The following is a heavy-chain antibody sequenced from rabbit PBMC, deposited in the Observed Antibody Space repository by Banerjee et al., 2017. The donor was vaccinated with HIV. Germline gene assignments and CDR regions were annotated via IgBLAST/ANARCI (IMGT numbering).Heavy chain of an antibody. D-gene: IGHD6-1*01. Sequence: RQAPGKGLEWIACIYAGKGSTDYASWVNGRFTISSDNAQNTVDLQMNSLTAADTATYFCARDLDAGYAGYGYATGGQGTLVTV. J-gene: IGHJ3*01. V-gene: IGHV1S7*01. CDR3: ARDLDAGYAGYGYAT. CDR2: IYAGKGST.